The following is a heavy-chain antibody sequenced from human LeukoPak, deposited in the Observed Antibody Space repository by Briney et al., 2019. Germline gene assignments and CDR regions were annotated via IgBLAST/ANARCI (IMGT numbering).Heavy chain of an antibody. J-gene: IGHJ4*02. CDR3: ARYYYDSSGYYRFDY. D-gene: IGHD3-22*01. CDR2: ISGSGSLI. CDR1: GFTFSDYA. V-gene: IGHV3-48*02. Sequence: PGGSLRLSCAASGFTFSDYAMNWVRQAPGKGLEWLSYISGSGSLIYYADSVKGRFTVSRDNAKNSLYLQMNSLRDEDTAVYYCARYYYDSSGYYRFDYWGQGTLVTVSS.